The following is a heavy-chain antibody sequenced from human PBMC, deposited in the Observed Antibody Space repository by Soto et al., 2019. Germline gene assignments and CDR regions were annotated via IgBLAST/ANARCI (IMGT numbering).Heavy chain of an antibody. V-gene: IGHV3-7*01. J-gene: IGHJ4*02. Sequence: GGSLRLSCAASGFTFSSYWMSWVRQAPGKGLEWVANIKQDGSEKYYVDSVKGRFTISRDNAKNSLYLQMNSLRAEDTAVYYCASASRFRGVIIPVDYFDYWGQGTLVTVSS. CDR2: IKQDGSEK. CDR3: ASASRFRGVIIPVDYFDY. CDR1: GFTFSSYW. D-gene: IGHD3-10*01.